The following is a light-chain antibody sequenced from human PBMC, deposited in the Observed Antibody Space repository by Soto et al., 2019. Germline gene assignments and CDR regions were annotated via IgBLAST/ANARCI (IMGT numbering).Light chain of an antibody. CDR3: QQYDTWPYI. V-gene: IGKV3-15*01. CDR1: HSVSSD. CDR2: GAS. Sequence: DIVLMQSPATLSVPPGERATLSCRTSHSVSSDLAWYQHKPGQAPRLLIYGASTRATGVPARFSGSGSGTEFTLTISSLQSEDFAVYYSQQYDTWPYIFGPGTKLEIK. J-gene: IGKJ2*01.